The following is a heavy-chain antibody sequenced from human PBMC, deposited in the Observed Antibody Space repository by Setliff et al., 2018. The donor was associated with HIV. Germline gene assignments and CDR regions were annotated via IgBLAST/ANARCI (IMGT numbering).Heavy chain of an antibody. D-gene: IGHD1-26*01. Sequence: SVKVSCKASGYDFKIYDINWVRQAPGQGPEWMGGIIPMFGTANYAQKFQGRVTITADGSTSTVYMELSSLRSDDTALYYCAREGNSGHGGQIEFDYWGQGTLVTVSS. CDR2: IIPMFGTA. CDR1: GYDFKIYD. J-gene: IGHJ4*02. CDR3: AREGNSGHGGQIEFDY. V-gene: IGHV1-69*13.